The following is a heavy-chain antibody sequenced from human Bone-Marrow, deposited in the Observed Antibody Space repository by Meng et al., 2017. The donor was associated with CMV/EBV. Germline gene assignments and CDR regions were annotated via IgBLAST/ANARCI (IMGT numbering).Heavy chain of an antibody. Sequence: SETLCLTCTVSGGSISNYYWTWIRQPPRKGLEWIGHIDYTGSTNYNPSLKSGVTISVDTTKNKFSLKLSSVTAADAAVYYCATEGASIQQLAFDIWGQGTMVTVSS. V-gene: IGHV4-59*01. CDR2: IDYTGST. J-gene: IGHJ3*02. CDR3: ATEGASIQQLAFDI. D-gene: IGHD3-3*02. CDR1: GGSISNYY.